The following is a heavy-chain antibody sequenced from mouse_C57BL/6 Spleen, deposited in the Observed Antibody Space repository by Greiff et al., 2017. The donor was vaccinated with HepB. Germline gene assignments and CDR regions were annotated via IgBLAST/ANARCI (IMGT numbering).Heavy chain of an antibody. V-gene: IGHV1-82*01. D-gene: IGHD4-1*01. CDR3: ARLILTGTYFDY. CDR1: GYAFSSSW. Sequence: VHLVESGPELVKPGASVKISCKASGYAFSSSWMNWVKQRPGKGLEWIGRIYPGDGDTNYNGKFKGKATLTADKSSSTAYMQLSSLTSEDSAVYFCARLILTGTYFDYWGQGTTLTVSS. CDR2: IYPGDGDT. J-gene: IGHJ2*01.